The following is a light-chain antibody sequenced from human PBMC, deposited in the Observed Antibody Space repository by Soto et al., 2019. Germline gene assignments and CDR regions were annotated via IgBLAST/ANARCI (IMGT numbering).Light chain of an antibody. J-gene: IGLJ1*01. CDR2: DVS. Sequence: QSVLTQPASVSGSPGQSITISCTGTSSDVGGYNYVSWYQQHPGKAPKLMIYDVSNRPSGVSNRFSGSKSGNTASLTISWFQAEDVADYYCSSYTSSSTLVFGTGTKVTVL. CDR1: SSDVGGYNY. CDR3: SSYTSSSTLV. V-gene: IGLV2-14*01.